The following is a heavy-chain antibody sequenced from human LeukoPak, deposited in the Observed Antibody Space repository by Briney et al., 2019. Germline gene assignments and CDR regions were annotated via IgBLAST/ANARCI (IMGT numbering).Heavy chain of an antibody. J-gene: IGHJ4*02. V-gene: IGHV3-7*02. D-gene: IGHD1-14*01. CDR1: GFTFSSHW. CDR2: INQDGSEK. Sequence: GGSLRLSCVASGFTFSSHWTNWVRQALAKGLEWVANINQDGSEKYYVDSVKGRFTISRENAKSSLYLQMNSLRAEDTAVYYCASVSRGSRSDYWGQGTLVTVSS. CDR3: ASVSRGSRSDY.